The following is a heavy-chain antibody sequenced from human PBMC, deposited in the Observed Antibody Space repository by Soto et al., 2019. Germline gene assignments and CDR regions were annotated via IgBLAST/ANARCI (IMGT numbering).Heavy chain of an antibody. V-gene: IGHV1-3*01. CDR2: INAGNGNT. CDR3: AREGTDYDFWGSNGSGHVLPDY. J-gene: IGHJ4*02. D-gene: IGHD3-3*01. CDR1: GYTFTDFA. Sequence: QVHLVQSGTEVKKPGASVKVSCQASGYTFTDFAVHWVRQAPGQRLEWMGWINAGNGNTEYSETFQGRVSITRDTVASKAYMEVSSLRSEDTAVYYCAREGTDYDFWGSNGSGHVLPDYWGQGTLVTVSS.